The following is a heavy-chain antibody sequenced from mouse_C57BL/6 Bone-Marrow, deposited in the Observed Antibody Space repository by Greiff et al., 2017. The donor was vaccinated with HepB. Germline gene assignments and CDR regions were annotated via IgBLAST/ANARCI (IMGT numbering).Heavy chain of an antibody. CDR1: GFTFSDYY. J-gene: IGHJ1*03. V-gene: IGHV5-16*01. D-gene: IGHD1-1*01. Sequence: EVKLMESEGGLVQPGSSMKLSCTASGFTFSDYYMAWVRQVPEKGLEWVANINYDGSSTYYLDSLKSRFIISRDNAKNILYLQMSSLKSEDTATYYCARDLGYDGSIRGYFDVWGTGTTVTVSS. CDR3: ARDLGYDGSIRGYFDV. CDR2: INYDGSST.